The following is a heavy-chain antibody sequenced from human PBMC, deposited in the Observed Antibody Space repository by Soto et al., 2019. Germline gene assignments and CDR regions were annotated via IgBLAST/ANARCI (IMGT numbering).Heavy chain of an antibody. V-gene: IGHV1-18*01. Sequence: GASVKVSCKASGGTFSSYAISWVRQAPGQGLEWMGWISAYNGNTNYAQKLQGRVTMTTDTSTSTAYMELRSLRSDDTAVYYCARTPTYYYDSSGPRFDYWGQGTLVTVSS. J-gene: IGHJ4*02. D-gene: IGHD3-22*01. CDR3: ARTPTYYYDSSGPRFDY. CDR1: GGTFSSYA. CDR2: ISAYNGNT.